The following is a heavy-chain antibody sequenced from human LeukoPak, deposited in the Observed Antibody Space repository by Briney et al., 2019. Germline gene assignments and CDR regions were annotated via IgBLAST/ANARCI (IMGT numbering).Heavy chain of an antibody. CDR3: ARRHVEYSSSSDPYYFDY. J-gene: IGHJ4*02. CDR2: LYYSGST. CDR1: GGSISSYY. D-gene: IGHD6-6*01. Sequence: SETLSLTCTVSGGSISSYYWTWIRQPPGKGLEWIGSLYYSGSTNYNPSLKSRVTISVDTSKNQFSPKLSPVTAADTAVYYCARRHVEYSSSSDPYYFDYWGQGTLVTVSS. V-gene: IGHV4-59*01.